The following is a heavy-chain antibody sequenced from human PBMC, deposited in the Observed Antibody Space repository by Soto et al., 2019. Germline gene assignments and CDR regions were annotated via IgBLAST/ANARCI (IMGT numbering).Heavy chain of an antibody. CDR1: GFTFINSW. J-gene: IGHJ4*02. V-gene: IGHV3-7*01. CDR3: ATHTDWSWDY. Sequence: EVQLVESGGGLVQPGGSLRLSCGASGFTFINSWMAWVRQAPGKGLEWVANINEDGSRRHVVDSLKGRFTISRDNARSSLYLETNSMRAEVTAVYFCATHTDWSWDYWGQGTLVTVSS. CDR2: INEDGSRR. D-gene: IGHD3-9*01.